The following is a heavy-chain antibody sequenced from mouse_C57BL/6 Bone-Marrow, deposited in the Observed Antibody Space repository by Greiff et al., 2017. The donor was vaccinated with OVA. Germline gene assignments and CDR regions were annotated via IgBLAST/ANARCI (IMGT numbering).Heavy chain of an antibody. CDR1: GYTFTDYS. CDR2: INPYNGGT. Sequence: EVQLQQSGPVLVKPGASVKMSCKASGYTFTDYSMNWVKQSHGKSLEWIGVINPYNGGTSYNQKFKGKATLTVDKSSSTAYMELNSLTSEDSAVYYCARSPIYYYDSSGVNWGQGTTLTVSS. CDR3: ARSPIYYYDSSGVN. V-gene: IGHV1-19*01. D-gene: IGHD1-1*01. J-gene: IGHJ2*01.